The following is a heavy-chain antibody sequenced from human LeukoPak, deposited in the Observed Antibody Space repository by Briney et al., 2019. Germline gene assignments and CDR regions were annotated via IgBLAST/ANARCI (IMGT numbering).Heavy chain of an antibody. J-gene: IGHJ4*02. CDR3: VRGHVGTIFGVIPVNPLGY. Sequence: GGSLRLSCEGSGFRFSGYWMHWVRQAPGKGLVWVSRVQDDERSASYGDSVKGRFTIFKDNAKNILYLQMDGLRVEDTAVYYCVRGHVGTIFGVIPVNPLGYWGQGTLVTVSS. D-gene: IGHD3-3*01. V-gene: IGHV3-74*01. CDR2: VQDDERSA. CDR1: GFRFSGYW.